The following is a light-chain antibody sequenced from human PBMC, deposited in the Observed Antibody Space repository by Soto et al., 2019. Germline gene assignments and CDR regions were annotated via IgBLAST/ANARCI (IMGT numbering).Light chain of an antibody. CDR3: SSYSSGSTLV. V-gene: IGLV2-14*01. Sequence: QSALTQPASVSGSPGQSITISCTGTSSDVGGSNYVSWYQQHPGKAPKLMIYDVNNRPSGISNRFSGSKSGNTASLTISGLQAEDEADYYCSSYSSGSTLVFGGGTKLTV. J-gene: IGLJ2*01. CDR1: SSDVGGSNY. CDR2: DVN.